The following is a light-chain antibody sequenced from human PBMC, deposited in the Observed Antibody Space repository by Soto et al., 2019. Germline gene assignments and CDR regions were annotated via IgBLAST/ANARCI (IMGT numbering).Light chain of an antibody. J-gene: IGKJ1*01. CDR1: QSVSSNY. Sequence: DIVLTQSPGTLSLAQGERATLSCRSSQSVSSNYLAWYQQKPDQAPRLVIYDVSGRATGIPDRFSGSGSGTEFTLTISRLEPDDSAVYYCQQYGISPTFGQGTKVEIK. CDR2: DVS. CDR3: QQYGISPT. V-gene: IGKV3-20*01.